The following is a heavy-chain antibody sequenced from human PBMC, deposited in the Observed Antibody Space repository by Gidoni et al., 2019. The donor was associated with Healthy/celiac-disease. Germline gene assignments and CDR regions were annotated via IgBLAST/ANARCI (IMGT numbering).Heavy chain of an antibody. Sequence: EVQLVESGGGLVQPGGSLRLSCSASGFTFSSYAMHWVRQAPGKGLEYVSAISSNGGSTYYADSVKGRFTISRDNSKNTLYLQMSSLRAEDTAVYYCVGFWSGYGVDYWGQGTLVTVSS. V-gene: IGHV3-64D*06. CDR1: GFTFSSYA. D-gene: IGHD3-3*01. CDR2: ISSNGGST. J-gene: IGHJ4*02. CDR3: VGFWSGYGVDY.